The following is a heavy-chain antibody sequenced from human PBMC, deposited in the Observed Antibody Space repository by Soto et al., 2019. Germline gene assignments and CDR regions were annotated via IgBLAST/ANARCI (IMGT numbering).Heavy chain of an antibody. D-gene: IGHD3-9*01. CDR1: GYTFTSYD. V-gene: IGHV1-8*01. CDR3: ARGYFYYDILTGYYRGNWFDP. J-gene: IGHJ5*02. CDR2: MNPNSGNT. Sequence: GASVKVSCKASGYTFTSYDINWVRQATGQGLEWMGWMNPNSGNTGYAQKFQGRVTMTRNTSISTAYMELSSLRSVDTAVYYCARGYFYYDILTGYYRGNWFDPWGQGTLVTVSS.